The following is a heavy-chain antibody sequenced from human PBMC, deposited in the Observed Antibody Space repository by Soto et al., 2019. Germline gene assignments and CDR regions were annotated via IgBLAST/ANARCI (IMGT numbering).Heavy chain of an antibody. CDR3: AKRRYEGVRNRYCSSTSCYYTNYCYYYGMDV. J-gene: IGHJ6*02. Sequence: GGSLRLSCASSGFTFSSYAMSWVRQAPGKGLEWVSAISCSGGSTYYADSVKGRFTISRDNSKNTLYLQMNSLRAEDPAVYYCAKRRYEGVRNRYCSSTSCYYTNYCYYYGMDVWGQGTTVTVSS. CDR1: GFTFSSYA. V-gene: IGHV3-23*01. D-gene: IGHD2-2*01. CDR2: ISCSGGST.